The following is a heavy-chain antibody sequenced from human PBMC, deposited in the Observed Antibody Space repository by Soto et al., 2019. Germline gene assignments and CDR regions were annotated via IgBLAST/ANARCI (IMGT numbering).Heavy chain of an antibody. CDR2: IYHSGST. D-gene: IGHD3-10*01. CDR3: ARGDADYYGSGSGDAFDI. J-gene: IGHJ3*02. Sequence: PSETLSLTCAVSGGSISSGGYSWSWIRQPPGKGLEWIGYIYHSGSTYYNPSLKSRVTISVDRSKNQFSLKLSSVTAADTAVYYCARGDADYYGSGSGDAFDIWGQGTMVTVSS. V-gene: IGHV4-30-2*01. CDR1: GGSISSGGYS.